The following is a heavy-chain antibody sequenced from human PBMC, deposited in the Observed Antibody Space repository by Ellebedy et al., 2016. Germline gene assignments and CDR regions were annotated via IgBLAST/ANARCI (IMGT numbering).Heavy chain of an antibody. J-gene: IGHJ4*02. Sequence: GESLKISCAASGFTFSDYYMSWIRQAPGKGLEWVSYISSSGSTIYYADSVKGRFTISRDNAKNSLYLQMNSLRAEDTAVYYCARQFWTTVSEEYYFDYWGQGTLVTVSS. CDR1: GFTFSDYY. D-gene: IGHD4-17*01. V-gene: IGHV3-11*04. CDR3: ARQFWTTVSEEYYFDY. CDR2: ISSSGSTI.